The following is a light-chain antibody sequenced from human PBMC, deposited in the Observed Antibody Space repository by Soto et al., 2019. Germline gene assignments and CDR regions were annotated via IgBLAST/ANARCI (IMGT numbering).Light chain of an antibody. J-gene: IGKJ1*01. CDR2: DAS. CDR3: QQRSNWPWT. V-gene: IGKV3-11*01. Sequence: EIVLTQSPATLSFSPGESLTLSPTASQSVSSYLAWYQQKPGQAPRLLIYDASNRATGIPARFSGSGSGTDFTLTISSLEPEDFAVYYCQQRSNWPWTFGQGTKVDIK. CDR1: QSVSSY.